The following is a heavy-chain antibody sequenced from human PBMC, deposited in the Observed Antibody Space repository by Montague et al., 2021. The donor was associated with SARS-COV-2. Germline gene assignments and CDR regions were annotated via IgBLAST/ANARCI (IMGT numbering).Heavy chain of an antibody. CDR1: GASFNGYY. V-gene: IGHV4-34*01. CDR3: TRRLHGFNRHYFDY. J-gene: IGHJ4*02. CDR2: INHSGST. D-gene: IGHD5-24*01. Sequence: SETLSLTCAVYGASFNGYYWTWIRQPPGKGLGWIGEINHSGSTSYNPSLRSRVTISVDTSKNQFSLKLTSVTAADTAVYYCTRRLHGFNRHYFDYWGQGTLVTVSS.